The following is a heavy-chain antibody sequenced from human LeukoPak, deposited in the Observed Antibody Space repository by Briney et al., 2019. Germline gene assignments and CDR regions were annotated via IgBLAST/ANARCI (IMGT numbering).Heavy chain of an antibody. D-gene: IGHD3-10*01. CDR1: GGSITSGGYF. Sequence: SETLSLTCTVSGGSITSGGYFWSWIRQHPGKGLECIGHISYSGSTYYTPSLKSRVTISVDRSKNQFSLKLSSVTAADTAVYYCAREGRFYSSGSYHDAFDIWGQGTMVAVSS. CDR2: ISYSGST. CDR3: AREGRFYSSGSYHDAFDI. V-gene: IGHV4-31*03. J-gene: IGHJ3*02.